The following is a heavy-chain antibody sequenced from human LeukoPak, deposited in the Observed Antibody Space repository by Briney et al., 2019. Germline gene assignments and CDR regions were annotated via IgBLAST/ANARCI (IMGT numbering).Heavy chain of an antibody. V-gene: IGHV3-23*01. CDR3: AKDSPYGDYESY. CDR1: GFTFSSYA. J-gene: IGHJ4*02. CDR2: ISGSGGST. Sequence: GGSLRLSCAASGFTFSSYATSWVRQAPGRGLEWVSAISGSGGSTYYADSVKGRFTISRDNSKNTLYLQMNSLRAEDTAVYYCAKDSPYGDYESYWGQGTLVTVSS. D-gene: IGHD4-17*01.